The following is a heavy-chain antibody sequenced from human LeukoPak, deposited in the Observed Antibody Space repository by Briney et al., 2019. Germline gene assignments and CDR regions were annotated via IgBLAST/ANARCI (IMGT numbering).Heavy chain of an antibody. CDR1: GDSVSSNSAA. D-gene: IGHD4-11*01. J-gene: IGHJ4*02. CDR3: ARDFRSDYSNCYFDY. V-gene: IGHV6-1*01. CDR2: TYYRSKWHN. Sequence: SQTLSLTCAISGDSVSSNSAAWNWIRQSSSRGLEWLGRTYYRSKWHNDYAVSVKSRITINPDTSKNQFSLQLNSVTPEDTAVYYCARDFRSDYSNCYFDYWGQRTLVTVSS.